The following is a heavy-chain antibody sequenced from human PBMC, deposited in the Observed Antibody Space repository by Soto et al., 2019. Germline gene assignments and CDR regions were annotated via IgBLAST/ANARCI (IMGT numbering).Heavy chain of an antibody. CDR3: ASLIAAAGPPHSPRYYYGMDV. CDR1: GGTFSSYA. J-gene: IGHJ6*02. Sequence: QVQLVQSGAEVKKPGSSVKVSCKASGGTFSSYAISWVRQAPGQGLEWMGGIIPIFGTADYAQKFQGRVTITAAESTSTAEMELSSLRSEDTAVYYCASLIAAAGPPHSPRYYYGMDVWGQGTTVTVSS. V-gene: IGHV1-69*12. D-gene: IGHD6-13*01. CDR2: IIPIFGTA.